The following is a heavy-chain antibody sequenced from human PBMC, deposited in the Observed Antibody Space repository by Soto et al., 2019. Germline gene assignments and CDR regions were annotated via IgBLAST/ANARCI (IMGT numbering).Heavy chain of an antibody. D-gene: IGHD6-25*01. CDR1: GYSFTSYW. Sequence: GESLKISCKGSGYSFTSYWIGWVRQMPGKGLEWMGIIYPGDSDTRYSPSFQGQVTISADKSISTAYLQWSSLKASDTAMYYCARRSRGSSAVGNYYYGMDVWGQGTTVTVSS. CDR2: IYPGDSDT. V-gene: IGHV5-51*01. CDR3: ARRSRGSSAVGNYYYGMDV. J-gene: IGHJ6*02.